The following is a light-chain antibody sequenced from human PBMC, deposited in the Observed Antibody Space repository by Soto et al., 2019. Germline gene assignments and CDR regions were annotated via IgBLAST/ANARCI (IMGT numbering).Light chain of an antibody. V-gene: IGKV1-9*01. CDR3: QQLLSYPIT. CDR1: QAISSY. J-gene: IGKJ5*01. Sequence: DIQLTQSPSFLAASVGDRVTITCRASQAISSYLAWYQQKPGKAPKLLIYAASTLQSGVPLRFSGSGSGTSFTLTISSLQPEDFATYYCQQLLSYPITFGQGTRLEI. CDR2: AAS.